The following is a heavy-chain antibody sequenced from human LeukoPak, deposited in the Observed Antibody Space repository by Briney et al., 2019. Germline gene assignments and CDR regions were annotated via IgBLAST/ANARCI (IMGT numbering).Heavy chain of an antibody. CDR2: IIPIFGTA. CDR1: GGTFSSYA. D-gene: IGHD1-26*01. V-gene: IGHV1-69*13. CDR3: ARGGHSGSYLDAFDI. J-gene: IGHJ3*02. Sequence: ASVKVSCKASGGTFSSYAISWVRQGPGQGLEWMGGIIPIFGTANYAQKFQGRVTITADESTSTAYMELSSLRSEDTAVYYCARGGHSGSYLDAFDIWGQGTMVTVSS.